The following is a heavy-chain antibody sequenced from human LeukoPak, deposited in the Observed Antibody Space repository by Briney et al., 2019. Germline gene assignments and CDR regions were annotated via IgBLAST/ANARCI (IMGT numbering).Heavy chain of an antibody. V-gene: IGHV3-43*01. CDR3: AKGSNTWPSLFDY. CDR2: ISWDGTRT. J-gene: IGHJ4*02. Sequence: GRSLRLSCAASGFSFEDYTMHWVRQGPGKGLEWVSLISWDGTRTNYADSLKGRFAISRDNSKNSLYLQMDSLRTEDTALYYCAKGSNTWPSLFDYWGQGSLVTVSS. CDR1: GFSFEDYT.